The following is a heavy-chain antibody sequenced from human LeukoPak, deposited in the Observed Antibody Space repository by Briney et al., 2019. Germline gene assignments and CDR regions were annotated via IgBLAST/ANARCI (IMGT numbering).Heavy chain of an antibody. V-gene: IGHV3-7*03. CDR3: ARNNGMDV. Sequence: QPGGSLRLSCAASGFALSSHWMTWVRQVPGRGPEWVANVNRDGSETYYLDSVKGRFTISIDNAKNSLYLQMNSLRAEDTALYHCARNNGMDVWGQGTTVIVSS. CDR1: GFALSSHW. CDR2: VNRDGSET. J-gene: IGHJ6*02.